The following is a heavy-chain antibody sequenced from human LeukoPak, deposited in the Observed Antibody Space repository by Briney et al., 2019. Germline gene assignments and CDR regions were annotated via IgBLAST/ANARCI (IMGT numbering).Heavy chain of an antibody. D-gene: IGHD3-22*01. CDR2: IIPIFGTA. Sequence: SVKVSCKASGGTFSSYAISWVRQAPGQGLEWMGRIIPIFGTANYAQKFQGRVTITPDESTSTAYMDLSSLRSEDTAVYYCARARRITMLVVVEGDWFDPWGQGTLVTVSS. CDR1: GGTFSSYA. V-gene: IGHV1-69*13. J-gene: IGHJ5*02. CDR3: ARARRITMLVVVEGDWFDP.